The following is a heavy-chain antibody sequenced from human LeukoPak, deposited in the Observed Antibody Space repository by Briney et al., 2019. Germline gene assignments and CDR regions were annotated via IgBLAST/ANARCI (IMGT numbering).Heavy chain of an antibody. D-gene: IGHD4-17*01. CDR1: GFTFSSYE. CDR3: ARDHDYGALDY. Sequence: HPGGSLRLSCAASGFTFSSYEMNWVRQAPGKGLEWVSYISSSGSTIYYADSVKGRFTISRDNAKNSLYLQMNSLRAEDTVVYYCARDHDYGALDYWGQGTLVTVSS. J-gene: IGHJ4*02. V-gene: IGHV3-48*03. CDR2: ISSSGSTI.